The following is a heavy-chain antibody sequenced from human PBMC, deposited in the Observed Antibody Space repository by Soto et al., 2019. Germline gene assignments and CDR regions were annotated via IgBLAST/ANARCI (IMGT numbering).Heavy chain of an antibody. J-gene: IGHJ6*02. Sequence: PSDTLSLTCTVSGGSISSYYWSWIRQPPGKGLEWIGYIYYSGSTNYNPSLKSRVTISVDTSKNQFSLKLSSVTAADTAVYYCARDLVGGYYYGMDVWGQGTTVTVSS. D-gene: IGHD2-8*02. CDR1: GGSISSYY. CDR3: ARDLVGGYYYGMDV. CDR2: IYYSGST. V-gene: IGHV4-59*01.